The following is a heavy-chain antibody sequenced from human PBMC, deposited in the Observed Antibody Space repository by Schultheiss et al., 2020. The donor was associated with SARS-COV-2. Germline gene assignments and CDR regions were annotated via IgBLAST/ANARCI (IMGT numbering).Heavy chain of an antibody. V-gene: IGHV1-2*06. CDR1: GYTFTDYY. CDR2: INPNSGGT. CDR3: ARDRTPTVTLPFDP. J-gene: IGHJ5*02. D-gene: IGHD4-17*01. Sequence: ASVKVSCKASGYTFTDYYMHWLRQAPGQGLEWMGRINPNSGGTNYAQKFQGRITMARDTSISTAYMELSRLRSDDTAVYYCARDRTPTVTLPFDPWGQGTLVTVSS.